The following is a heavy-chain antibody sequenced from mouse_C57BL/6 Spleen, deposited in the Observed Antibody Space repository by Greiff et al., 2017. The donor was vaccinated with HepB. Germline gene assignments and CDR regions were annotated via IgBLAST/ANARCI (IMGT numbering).Heavy chain of an antibody. J-gene: IGHJ3*01. CDR1: GFTFSSYA. CDR3: ARDLLTGTRTWFAY. V-gene: IGHV5-4*01. Sequence: EVKLVESGGGLVKPGGSLKLSCAASGFTFSSYAMSWVRQTPEKRLEWVATISDGGSYTYYPDNVKGRFTISRDNAKNNLYLQMSHLKSEDTAMYYCARDLLTGTRTWFAYWGQGTLVTVSA. D-gene: IGHD4-1*01. CDR2: ISDGGSYT.